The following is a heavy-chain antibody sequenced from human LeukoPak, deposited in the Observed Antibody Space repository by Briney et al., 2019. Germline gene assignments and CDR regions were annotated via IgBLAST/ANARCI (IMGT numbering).Heavy chain of an antibody. J-gene: IGHJ4*02. CDR1: GFTFSSYW. V-gene: IGHV3-74*01. D-gene: IGHD2-2*01. Sequence: GGSLRLSCAASGFTFSSYWMHWVRQAPGKGLVWVSRINSDGSSTSYADSVKGRFTISRDNAKNTLYLQMNSLRAEDTAVYYCARYCSRTSCSVVRYFDYWGQGTLVTVSS. CDR3: ARYCSRTSCSVVRYFDY. CDR2: INSDGSST.